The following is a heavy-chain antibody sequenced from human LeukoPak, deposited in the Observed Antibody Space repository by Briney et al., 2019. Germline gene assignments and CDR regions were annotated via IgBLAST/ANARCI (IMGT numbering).Heavy chain of an antibody. V-gene: IGHV1-18*01. D-gene: IGHD3-3*01. CDR1: GYTFTSYG. J-gene: IGHJ5*02. CDR3: ARDWLRFLEWSGDLGVNWFDP. Sequence: ASVKVSCKASGYTFTSYGISWVRQAPGQGLEWMGWISAYNGNTNYAQKLQGRVTMTTDTSTSTAYIELRSLRSDDTAVYYCARDWLRFLEWSGDLGVNWFDPWGQGTLVTVSS. CDR2: ISAYNGNT.